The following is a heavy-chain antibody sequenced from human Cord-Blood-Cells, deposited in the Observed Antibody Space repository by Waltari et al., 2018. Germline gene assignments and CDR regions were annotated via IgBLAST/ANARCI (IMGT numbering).Heavy chain of an antibody. CDR1: GGSISSSSYY. J-gene: IGHJ4*02. CDR3: ARQDIVVVPAAIGYFDY. Sequence: QLQLQESGPGLVKPSETLSLTCTVPGGSISSSSYYWGWTRPPPGKGLEWIGSIYYSGSTYYNPSLKSRVTISVDTSKNQFSLKLSSVTAADTAVYYCARQDIVVVPAAIGYFDYWGQGTLVTVSS. CDR2: IYYSGST. V-gene: IGHV4-39*01. D-gene: IGHD2-2*01.